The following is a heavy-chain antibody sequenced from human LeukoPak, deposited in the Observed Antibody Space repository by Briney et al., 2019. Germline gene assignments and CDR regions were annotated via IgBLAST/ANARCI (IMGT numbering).Heavy chain of an antibody. J-gene: IGHJ6*02. V-gene: IGHV3-7*03. CDR2: VNRDGSET. CDR3: ARNNGMDV. CDR1: GFTLSNHW. Sequence: GGSLRLSCAASGFTLSNHWMTWVRQVPGRGPEWVANVNRDGSETYYLDSVKGRFTISKDNAKSSLYLQMNSLRAEDTALYHCARNNGMDVWGQGTTVIVSS.